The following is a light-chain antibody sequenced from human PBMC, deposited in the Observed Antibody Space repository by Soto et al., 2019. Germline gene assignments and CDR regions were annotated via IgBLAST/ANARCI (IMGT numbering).Light chain of an antibody. CDR2: RDN. J-gene: IGLJ1*01. V-gene: IGLV1-47*01. CDR1: ISNIGTNY. Sequence: QSVLTQPPSVSGTPGQRVTISCSGGISNIGTNYVHWFQQLPGTAPKVLSNRDNQRPSGVPDRFSGSKSGTLASLAISGLRSEDEAEYYCAAWDDTVRSYVFGTGTKVTVL. CDR3: AAWDDTVRSYV.